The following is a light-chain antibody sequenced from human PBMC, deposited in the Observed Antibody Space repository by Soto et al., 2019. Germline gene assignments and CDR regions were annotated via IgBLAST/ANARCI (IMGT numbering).Light chain of an antibody. V-gene: IGKV3-20*01. CDR1: QSVISSC. CDR3: QQCGGSPLFS. J-gene: IGKJ3*01. Sequence: EIVLTQSPGTLYLSPGERATLSCTASQSVISSCLAWYQRKPGQAPRLLIHTTSIRATDIPDRFSGSGSGTDFTLTISRLEPDDFAVYYCQQCGGSPLFSFGPGTKVDTK. CDR2: TTS.